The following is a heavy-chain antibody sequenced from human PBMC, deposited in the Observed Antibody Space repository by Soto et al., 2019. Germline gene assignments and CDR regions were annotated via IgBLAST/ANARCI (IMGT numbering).Heavy chain of an antibody. V-gene: IGHV3-74*01. CDR3: TRLDYRYDNFFDY. CDR2: INSDGSST. D-gene: IGHD4-4*01. J-gene: IGHJ4*02. Sequence: GGSLRLSCAASGFTFSSYWMHWVRQAPGKGLVWVSRINSDGSSTSYADSVKGRFTISRDNAKNTLYLQMNSLRAEDTAVYYCTRLDYRYDNFFDYWGKGTLVTVSS. CDR1: GFTFSSYW.